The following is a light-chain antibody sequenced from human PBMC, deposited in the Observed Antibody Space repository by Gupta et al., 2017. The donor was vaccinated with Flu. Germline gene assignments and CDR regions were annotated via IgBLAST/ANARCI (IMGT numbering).Light chain of an antibody. V-gene: IGLV2-11*01. CDR3: CSFADRNTLV. CDR2: DVS. CDR1: SSDVGGYNY. J-gene: IGLJ1*01. Sequence: QSALTQPRSVSGSPGQSVTISCTGTSSDVGGYNYVSWYQQHPGKAPKLMIYDVSKRPSGVPDRFSGSKSGNTPSLTISGLQAEDEADFYCCSFADRNTLVFGTGTKVTVL.